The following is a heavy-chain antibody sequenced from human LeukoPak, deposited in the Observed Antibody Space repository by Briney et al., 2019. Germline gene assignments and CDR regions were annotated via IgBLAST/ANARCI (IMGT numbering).Heavy chain of an antibody. V-gene: IGHV4-34*01. Sequence: SETLSLTCAVYGGSFSGYYWSWIRQPPGKGLEWIGEINDSGSTNYNSSLKSRVTISVDTSKNQFSLKLSSVTAADTAVYYCARVKLYGLLGRRVKNSGPLDYWGQGTLVTVSS. J-gene: IGHJ4*02. CDR3: ARVKLYGLLGRRVKNSGPLDY. CDR2: INDSGST. CDR1: GGSFSGYY. D-gene: IGHD2-8*01.